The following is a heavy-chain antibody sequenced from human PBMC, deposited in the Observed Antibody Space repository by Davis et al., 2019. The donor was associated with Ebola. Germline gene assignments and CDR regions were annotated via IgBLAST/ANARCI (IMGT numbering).Heavy chain of an antibody. V-gene: IGHV4-34*01. D-gene: IGHD1-26*01. CDR2: INHSGST. CDR3: ARGVGATTAWFDP. CDR1: GGSFSGYY. Sequence: MPSETLSLTCAVYGGSFSGYYWSWIRQPPGKGLEWIGKINHSGSTNYNPSLKSRVTISVDTSKNQFSLKLSSVTAADTAVYYCARGVGATTAWFDPWGQGTLVTVSS. J-gene: IGHJ5*02.